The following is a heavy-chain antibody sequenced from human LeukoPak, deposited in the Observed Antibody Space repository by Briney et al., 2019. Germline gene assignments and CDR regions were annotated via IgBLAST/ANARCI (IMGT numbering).Heavy chain of an antibody. J-gene: IGHJ3*02. Sequence: KPGGSLRLSCAASGFTFSSYTMNWVRQAPGKGLEWVLSISTPSYKYYSDSLKGRFTISRDNAKNSLYLQMNSLRAEDTAVYYCARDTYGSGNEVAFDIWGQGTMVTVSP. CDR2: ISTPSYK. CDR3: ARDTYGSGNEVAFDI. CDR1: GFTFSSYT. V-gene: IGHV3-21*01. D-gene: IGHD3-10*01.